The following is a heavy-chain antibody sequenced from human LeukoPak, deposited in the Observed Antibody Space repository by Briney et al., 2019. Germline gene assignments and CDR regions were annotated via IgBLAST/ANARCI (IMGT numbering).Heavy chain of an antibody. CDR1: GYTFTVYY. V-gene: IGHV1-2*05. J-gene: IGHJ5*02. D-gene: IGHD2-15*01. CDR3: ARGYSCGGTCYLVENWFDP. Sequence: ASVKVSCKASGYTFTVYYMYWVRQAPGQGLEWMGRINPNSGDTDYAQNFQGRVTMTRDTSISTAYMELTNLRSDDTVVYYCARGYSCGGTCYLVENWFDPWGQGTLVTVSS. CDR2: INPNSGDT.